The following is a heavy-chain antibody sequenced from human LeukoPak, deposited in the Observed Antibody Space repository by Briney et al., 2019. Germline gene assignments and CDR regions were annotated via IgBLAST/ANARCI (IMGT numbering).Heavy chain of an antibody. CDR2: INSDGSDI. V-gene: IGHV3-74*01. CDR1: GFTFTSCW. CDR3: ARVLVGATRGLDY. J-gene: IGHJ4*02. Sequence: GGSLRLSCAVSGFTFTSCWMHWVRQAPGKGLVWVSRINSDGSDISYADSVKGRFTISRDNAKNTLYLQMSSLRAEDTAVYYCARVLVGATRGLDYWGQGTLVSVSS. D-gene: IGHD2-21*01.